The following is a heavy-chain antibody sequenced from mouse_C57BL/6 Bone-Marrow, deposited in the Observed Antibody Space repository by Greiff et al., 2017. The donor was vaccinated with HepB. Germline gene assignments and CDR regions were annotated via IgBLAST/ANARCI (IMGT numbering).Heavy chain of an antibody. J-gene: IGHJ3*01. CDR1: GYTFTSYG. V-gene: IGHV1-81*01. CDR3: AIYYYGSSYGFAY. D-gene: IGHD1-1*01. CDR2: IYPRSGNT. Sequence: VQLQQSGAELARPGASVKLSCKASGYTFTSYGISWVKQRTGQGLEWIGEIYPRSGNTYYNEKFKGKATLTASKSSSTAYMELRSLTSEDSAVYFCAIYYYGSSYGFAYWGQGTLVTVSA.